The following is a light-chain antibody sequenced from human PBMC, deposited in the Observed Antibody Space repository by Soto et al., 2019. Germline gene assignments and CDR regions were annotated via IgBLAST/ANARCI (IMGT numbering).Light chain of an antibody. CDR3: QQYHSSPLVT. CDR1: QSVTRSF. J-gene: IGKJ5*01. CDR2: GAS. V-gene: IGKV3-20*01. Sequence: EIVLTQSPGTLSLSPGERVTLSCRASQSVTRSFLAWYQQKPGQAPRLLIYGASSRATGIPDRFSGSGSGTDFTLTISRLEPEDFAVYYCQQYHSSPLVTFGQGTRLEIK.